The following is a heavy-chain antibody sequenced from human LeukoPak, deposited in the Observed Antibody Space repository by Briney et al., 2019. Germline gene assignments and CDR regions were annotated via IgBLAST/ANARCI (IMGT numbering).Heavy chain of an antibody. V-gene: IGHV4-34*01. Sequence: SETLSLTCAVYGGSFSGYYWSWIRRPPGKGLEWIGEINHSGSTNYNPSLKSRVTISVDTSKNQFSLKLSSVTAADTAVYYCARGGDYGDYRYGVDYWGQGTLVTVSS. D-gene: IGHD4-17*01. CDR3: ARGGDYGDYRYGVDY. CDR1: GGSFSGYY. CDR2: INHSGST. J-gene: IGHJ4*02.